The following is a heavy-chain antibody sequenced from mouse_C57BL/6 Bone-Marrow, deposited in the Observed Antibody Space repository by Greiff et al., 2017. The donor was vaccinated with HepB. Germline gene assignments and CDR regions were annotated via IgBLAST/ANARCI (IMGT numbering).Heavy chain of an antibody. V-gene: IGHV1-55*01. CDR2: IYPGSGST. D-gene: IGHD1-1*01. CDR1: GYTFTSYW. J-gene: IGHJ1*03. CDR3: ARCPDYYGSSYWYFDV. Sequence: QVQLQQPGAELVKPGASVKMSCKASGYTFTSYWITWVKQRPGQGLEWIGDIYPGSGSTNYNEKLKSKATLTVDTSSSTAYMQLSSLTSEDSAVYYCARCPDYYGSSYWYFDVWGTGTTVTVSS.